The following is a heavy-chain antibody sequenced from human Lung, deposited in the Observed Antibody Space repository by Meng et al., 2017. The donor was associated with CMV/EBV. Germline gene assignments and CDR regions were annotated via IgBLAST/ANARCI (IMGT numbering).Heavy chain of an antibody. J-gene: IGHJ5*02. D-gene: IGHD6-19*01. CDR1: GYTFTNNG. V-gene: IGHV1-18*01. CDR2: INTNNGNR. CDR3: ARPFTSGWYNWFDP. Sequence: ASVXVSXXASGYTFTNNGVSWLRQTRGQGPEWMGWINTNNGNRNYAQKFQGRVILTTDTSTNTAYMELTSLTSEDTAVYYCARPFTSGWYNWFDPWGQGTLVTVSS.